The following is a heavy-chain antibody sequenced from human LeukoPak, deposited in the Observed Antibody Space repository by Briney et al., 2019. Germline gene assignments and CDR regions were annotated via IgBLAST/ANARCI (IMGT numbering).Heavy chain of an antibody. D-gene: IGHD3-16*01. J-gene: IGHJ4*02. V-gene: IGHV4-59*08. CDR1: GGSISSYY. CDR2: IYYSGST. CDR3: ARHVRGMDVWGSYPLHFDY. Sequence: SGTLSLTCTVSGGSISSYYWSWIRQPPGKGLEWIGYIYYSGSTYYNPSLKSRVTISVDTSKNQFSLKLSSVTAADTAVYYCARHVRGMDVWGSYPLHFDYWGQGTLVTVSS.